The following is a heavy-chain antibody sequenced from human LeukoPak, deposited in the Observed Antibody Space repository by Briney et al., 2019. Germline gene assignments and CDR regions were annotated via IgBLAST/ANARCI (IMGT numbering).Heavy chain of an antibody. D-gene: IGHD3-9*01. J-gene: IGHJ4*02. CDR3: ARALYYDILTGYNDFDY. V-gene: IGHV3-23*01. Sequence: GGSLRLSCAASGFTFSSYAMSWVRQAPGKGLEWVSAISGSGGSTYYADSVKGRSTISRDNSKNTLYLQMNSLRAEDTAVYYCARALYYDILTGYNDFDYWGQRTLVTVSS. CDR1: GFTFSSYA. CDR2: ISGSGGST.